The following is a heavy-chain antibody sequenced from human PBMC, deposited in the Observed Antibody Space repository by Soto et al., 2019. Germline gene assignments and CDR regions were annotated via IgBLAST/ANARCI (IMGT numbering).Heavy chain of an antibody. V-gene: IGHV1-46*01. CDR2: INPRGGST. J-gene: IGHJ4*02. Sequence: QVQVVQSGSEVKKPGASVRVSCKASGYTFTAYFMHWVRQAPGQGLEWIGIINPRGGSTNYAQKFQGRVGMTWDTSTSTVYMDLSSLRSDDTAVYLCARAPFSSSSFFFDYWGQGTRVTVSS. CDR1: GYTFTAYF. D-gene: IGHD6-6*01. CDR3: ARAPFSSSSFFFDY.